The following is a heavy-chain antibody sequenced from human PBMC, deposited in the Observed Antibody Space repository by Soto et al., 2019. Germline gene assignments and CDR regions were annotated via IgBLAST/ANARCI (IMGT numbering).Heavy chain of an antibody. CDR2: IYYSGST. Sequence: QVQLQESGPGLVKPSETLSLTCTVSGGSVSSGSYYWSWIRQPPGKGLEWIGDIYYSGSTNYNPSLKSRVTISLDTSKSQFSLKLSSVTAADTAVYYCARAVVFCSGGSCYWGWFDPWGQGTLVTVSS. CDR1: GGSVSSGSYY. CDR3: ARAVVFCSGGSCYWGWFDP. J-gene: IGHJ5*02. D-gene: IGHD2-15*01. V-gene: IGHV4-61*01.